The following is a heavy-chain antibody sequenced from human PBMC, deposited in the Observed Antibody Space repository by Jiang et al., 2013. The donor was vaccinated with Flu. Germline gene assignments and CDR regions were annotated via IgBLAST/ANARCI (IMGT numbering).Heavy chain of an antibody. CDR2: IYYSGST. CDR1: GGSISSSSYY. J-gene: IGHJ5*02. V-gene: IGHV4-39*01. CDR3: ASLLCSSTSCHLSLFDP. D-gene: IGHD2-2*01. Sequence: LLKPSETLSLTCTVSGGSISSSSYYWGWIRQPPGKGLEWIGSIYYSGSTYYNPSLKSRVTISVDTSKNQFSLKLSSVTAADTAVYYCASLLCSSTSCHLSLFDPWGQGTLVTVSS.